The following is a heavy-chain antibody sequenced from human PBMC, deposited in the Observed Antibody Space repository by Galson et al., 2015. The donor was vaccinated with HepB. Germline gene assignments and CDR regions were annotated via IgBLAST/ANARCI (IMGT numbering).Heavy chain of an antibody. V-gene: IGHV3-21*01. CDR1: GFTFSSYS. CDR3: ARDRWELPENYYYYMDV. Sequence: SLRLSCAASGFTFSSYSMNWVRQAPGKGLEWVSSISSSSSYIYYADSVKGRFTISRDNAKNSLYLQMNSLRAEDTAVYYCARDRWELPENYYYYMDVWGKGTTVTVSS. CDR2: ISSSSSYI. J-gene: IGHJ6*03. D-gene: IGHD1-26*01.